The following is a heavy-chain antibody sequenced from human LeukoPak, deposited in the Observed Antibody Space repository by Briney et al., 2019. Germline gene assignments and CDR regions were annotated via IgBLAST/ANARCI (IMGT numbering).Heavy chain of an antibody. J-gene: IGHJ4*02. CDR2: IFYHGTT. D-gene: IGHD3-22*01. V-gene: IGHV4-39*07. CDR1: GGSISSTSYY. CDR3: ARVGVYDSSRRQFDS. Sequence: SETLSLTCIVSGGSISSTSYYWGWIRQPPGKGLEWIGNIFYHGTTYYNPSLKSRVSISVDTSKNQFSLNLSSVTAADTAVYYCARVGVYDSSRRQFDSWGQGTLVTVSS.